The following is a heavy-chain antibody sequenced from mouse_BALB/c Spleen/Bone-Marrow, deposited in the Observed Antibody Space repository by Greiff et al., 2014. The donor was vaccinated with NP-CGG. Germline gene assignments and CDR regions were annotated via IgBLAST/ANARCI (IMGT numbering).Heavy chain of an antibody. D-gene: IGHD2-4*01. CDR2: LNPSNGHT. J-gene: IGHJ2*01. Sequence: VQLVESGAELLKLGTSVKLSCKASGYTFTRYWMHWVEQRPGQGLEWIGELNPSNGHTNYNGKFKNKATVTVDKSSSTAYMQLSSLTSEDSAVYYCARMITTRGFDYWGQGTTLTVSS. V-gene: IGHV1S81*02. CDR1: GYTFTRYW. CDR3: ARMITTRGFDY.